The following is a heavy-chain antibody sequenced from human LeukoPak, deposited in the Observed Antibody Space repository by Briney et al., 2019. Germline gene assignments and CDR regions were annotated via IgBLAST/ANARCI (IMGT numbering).Heavy chain of an antibody. CDR2: IYSGGST. CDR1: GFTVSSNY. V-gene: IGHV3-53*01. CDR3: AREDSSGWYDWFDP. J-gene: IGHJ5*02. D-gene: IGHD6-19*01. Sequence: GGSLRLSCAASGFTVSSNYMSWVRQAPGKGLEWVSVIYSGGSTYYADSVKGRFTISRDNSKNTLYLQMNSLRAEDTAVYYCAREDSSGWYDWFDPWGQGTLVTVSS.